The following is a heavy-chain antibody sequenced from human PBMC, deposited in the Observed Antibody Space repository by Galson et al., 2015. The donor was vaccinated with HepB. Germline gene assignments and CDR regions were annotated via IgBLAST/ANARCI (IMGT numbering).Heavy chain of an antibody. CDR2: ISGSGGST. D-gene: IGHD2-2*01. V-gene: IGHV3-23*01. CDR3: AKMGYCSSTSCKKGAFDI. CDR1: GFTFSSYA. J-gene: IGHJ3*02. Sequence: SLRLSCAASGFTFSSYAMSWVRQAPGKGLEWVSAISGSGGSTYYADSVKGRFTISRDNSKNTLYLQMNSLRAEDTAVYYCAKMGYCSSTSCKKGAFDIWGQGTMVTVSS.